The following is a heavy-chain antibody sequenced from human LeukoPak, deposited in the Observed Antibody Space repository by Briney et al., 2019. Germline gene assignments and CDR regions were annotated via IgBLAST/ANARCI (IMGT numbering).Heavy chain of an antibody. Sequence: PSQTPSLTCTVSGGSICSGDFSSSSIPQPPGDALGSIGYIYYSGSTYYNPSLKSRVTTSIDTSKNQFSLRLTSVTAADTAVYYCARLGVAGGYYYGMDVWGQGTTVTVSS. CDR3: ARLGVAGGYYYGMDV. D-gene: IGHD2-15*01. V-gene: IGHV4-30-4*01. CDR2: IYYSGST. CDR1: GGSICSGDFS. J-gene: IGHJ6*02.